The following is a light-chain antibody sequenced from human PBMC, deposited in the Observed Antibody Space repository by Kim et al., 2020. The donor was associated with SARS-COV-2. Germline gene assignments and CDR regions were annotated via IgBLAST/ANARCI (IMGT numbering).Light chain of an antibody. CDR1: NIGSKS. CDR3: QVWDSSSDHRV. Sequence: SYELTQPPSVSVAPGKTARITCGGNNIGSKSVHWYQQKPGQAPVLVIYYDSDRPSGIPERFSGSNSGNTATLTIIRVEAGDEADYYCQVWDSSSDHRVFGAGTKVTV. J-gene: IGLJ3*02. CDR2: YDS. V-gene: IGLV3-21*04.